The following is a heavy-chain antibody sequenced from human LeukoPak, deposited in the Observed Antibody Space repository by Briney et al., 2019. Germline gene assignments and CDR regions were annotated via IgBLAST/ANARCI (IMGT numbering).Heavy chain of an antibody. CDR2: ISSSSSTI. CDR1: GFTFSSYS. V-gene: IGHV3-48*01. D-gene: IGHD3-22*01. CDR3: ARDGGDYYDSSGS. J-gene: IGHJ4*02. Sequence: GGSLRLSCAASGFTFSSYSMNWVRQVPGKGLEWVSYISSSSSTIYYADSVKGRFTISRDNAKNSLYLQMNSLRAEDTAVYYCARDGGDYYDSSGSWGQGTLVTVSS.